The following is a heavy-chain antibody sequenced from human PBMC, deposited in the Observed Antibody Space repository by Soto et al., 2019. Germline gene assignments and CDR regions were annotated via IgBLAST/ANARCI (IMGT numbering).Heavy chain of an antibody. CDR1: GYSFTSYW. V-gene: IGHV5-51*01. D-gene: IGHD6-13*01. J-gene: IGHJ6*02. CDR3: ARHPDSAAAGIYYYGMDV. CDR2: IYPGDSDT. Sequence: PGESLKISCKGSGYSFTSYWIGWVRQMPGKGLEWMGIIYPGDSDTRYSPSFQGQVTISADKSISTAYLQWSSLKASDTAMYYCARHPDSAAAGIYYYGMDVWGQGTTVTVYS.